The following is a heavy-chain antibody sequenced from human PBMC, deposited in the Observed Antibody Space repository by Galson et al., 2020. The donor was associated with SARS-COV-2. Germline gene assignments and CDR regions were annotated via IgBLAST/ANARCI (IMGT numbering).Heavy chain of an antibody. V-gene: IGHV4-39*01. D-gene: IGHD6-13*01. J-gene: IGHJ3*02. CDR3: ARHLSSSWYHSDAFDI. CDR2: IYYSGST. Sequence: SETLSLTCTVSGGSISSSSYYWGWIRQPPGKGLEWIGSIYYSGSTYYNPSLKSRVTISVDTSKNQFSLKLSSVTAADTAVYYCARHLSSSWYHSDAFDIWGQGTMVTVSS. CDR1: GGSISSSSYY.